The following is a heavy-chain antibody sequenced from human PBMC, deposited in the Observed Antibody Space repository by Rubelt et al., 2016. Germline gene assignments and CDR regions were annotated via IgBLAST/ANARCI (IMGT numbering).Heavy chain of an antibody. D-gene: IGHD5-24*01. CDR3: AHRQIATCDDAKGAFDI. Sequence: QITLKESGPTLVKPTETLPLTCTSSGFSLTTSGVGVGWIRQPPGKALQWLALIYWYDDKRSNPSLHNRLTSTQATPKHPEVLTMTNMDPVDTAKVFCAHRQIATCDDAKGAFDIWGQGTMVTVSS. V-gene: IGHV2-5*01. CDR1: GFSLTTSGVG. J-gene: IGHJ3*02. CDR2: IYWYDDK.